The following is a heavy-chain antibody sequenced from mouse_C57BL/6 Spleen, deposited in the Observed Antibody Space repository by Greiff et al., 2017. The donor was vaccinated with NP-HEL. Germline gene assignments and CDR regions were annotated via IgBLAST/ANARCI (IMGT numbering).Heavy chain of an antibody. D-gene: IGHD4-1*01. J-gene: IGHJ2*01. CDR2: ISDGGSYT. CDR1: GFTFSSYA. Sequence: EVKLMESGGGLVKPGGSLKLSCAASGFTFSSYAMSWVRQTPEKRLEWVATISDGGSYTYYPDNVKGRFTISRDNAKNNLYLQMSHLKSEDTAMYYCARVLTGTDYFDYWGQGTTLTVSS. V-gene: IGHV5-4*03. CDR3: ARVLTGTDYFDY.